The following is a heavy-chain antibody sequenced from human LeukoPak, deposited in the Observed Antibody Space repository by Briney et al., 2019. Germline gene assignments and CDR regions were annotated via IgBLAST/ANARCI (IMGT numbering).Heavy chain of an antibody. J-gene: IGHJ6*03. CDR1: GFTFSSYG. V-gene: IGHV3-30*02. CDR3: ARVEFAYYYYYMDV. Sequence: GGSLRLSCAASGFTFSSYGMHWVRQAPGKGLEWVAFIQYDGSNKYYADSVKGRFTISRDNSKNTLYLQMNSLRAEDMAVYYCARVEFAYYYYYMDVWGKGTTVTVSS. CDR2: IQYDGSNK. D-gene: IGHD3-10*01.